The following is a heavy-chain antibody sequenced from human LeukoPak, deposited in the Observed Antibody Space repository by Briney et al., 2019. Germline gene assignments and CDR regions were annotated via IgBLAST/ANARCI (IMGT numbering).Heavy chain of an antibody. CDR1: GFTFSSYW. Sequence: GGPLRLSCAASGFTFSSYWMNWVRQAPGKGLEWLANINQDGSDKYYVDSVKGRFTISRDNAKNSLYLQMNSLRAEDTAVYYCASLDRAGNYYDSSGLGYWGQGTLVTVSS. V-gene: IGHV3-7*05. D-gene: IGHD3-22*01. CDR3: ASLDRAGNYYDSSGLGY. CDR2: INQDGSDK. J-gene: IGHJ4*02.